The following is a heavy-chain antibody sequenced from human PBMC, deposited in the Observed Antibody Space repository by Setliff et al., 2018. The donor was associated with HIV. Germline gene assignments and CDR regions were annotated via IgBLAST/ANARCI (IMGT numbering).Heavy chain of an antibody. J-gene: IGHJ4*02. D-gene: IGHD4-17*01. Sequence: GGSLRLSCAASGFTLSNYAIHWVRQAPGKGLEWVAIISYDGNNKYYADSVKGRFTISRDNSKNTLYLQMNSLRAEDTAVYYCARDWLDYRILDHWGQGTLVTVSS. CDR2: ISYDGNNK. V-gene: IGHV3-30*04. CDR1: GFTLSNYA. CDR3: ARDWLDYRILDH.